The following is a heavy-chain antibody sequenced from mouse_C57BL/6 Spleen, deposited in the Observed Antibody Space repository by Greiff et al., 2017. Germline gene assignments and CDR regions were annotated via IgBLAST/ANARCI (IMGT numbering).Heavy chain of an antibody. Sequence: EVKLEESGGGLVQPGGSMKLSCVASGFTFSNYWMNWVRQSPEKGLEWVAQIRLKSDNYATHYAESVKGRFTISRDDSKSSVYLQMNNLRAEDTGIYYCTKTGVYAMDYWGQGTSVTVSS. CDR1: GFTFSNYW. CDR2: IRLKSDNYAT. D-gene: IGHD4-1*01. CDR3: TKTGVYAMDY. J-gene: IGHJ4*01. V-gene: IGHV6-3*01.